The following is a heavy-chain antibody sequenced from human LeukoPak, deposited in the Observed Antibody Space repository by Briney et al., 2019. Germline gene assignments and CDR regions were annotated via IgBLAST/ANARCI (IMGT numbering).Heavy chain of an antibody. CDR3: ARDRSLGYCSGGSCYFFDY. D-gene: IGHD2-15*01. V-gene: IGHV3-21*01. Sequence: GGSLRLSCAASGFTFSSYSMNWVRQAPGKGLEWVSSISSSSSCIYYADSVKGRFTISRDNAKNSLYLQMNSLRAEDTAVYYCARDRSLGYCSGGSCYFFDYWGQGTLVTVSS. CDR2: ISSSSSCI. J-gene: IGHJ4*02. CDR1: GFTFSSYS.